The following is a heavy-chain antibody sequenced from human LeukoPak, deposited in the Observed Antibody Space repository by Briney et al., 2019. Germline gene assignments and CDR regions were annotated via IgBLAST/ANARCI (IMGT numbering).Heavy chain of an antibody. CDR1: GFTFSSYD. D-gene: IGHD2-2*01. J-gene: IGHJ5*02. V-gene: IGHV3-13*01. Sequence: GGSLRLSCAASGFTFSSYDMHWVRHATGKGLEWVSAIGTAGDTYYPGSVKGRFTISRENAKNSLYLQMNSLRAGDTAVYYCARADEHCSSTSCFGGFDPWGQGTLVTVSS. CDR2: IGTAGDT. CDR3: ARADEHCSSTSCFGGFDP.